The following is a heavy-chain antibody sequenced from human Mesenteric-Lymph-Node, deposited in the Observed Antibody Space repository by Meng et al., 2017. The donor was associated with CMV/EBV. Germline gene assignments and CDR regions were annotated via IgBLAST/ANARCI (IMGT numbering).Heavy chain of an antibody. D-gene: IGHD6-19*01. V-gene: IGHV1-18*01. CDR2: INTYNGNT. J-gene: IGHJ3*02. CDR1: GYTFTSYD. CDR3: AKDRLGLSDSFDI. Sequence: ASAKVSCKASGYTFTSYDINWVREATGQGLEWMGWINTYNGNTNYAQKLQSRVTMTTDTPTNTAYMELRSLRADDKAVYFCAKDRLGLSDSFDIWGQGTMVTVSS.